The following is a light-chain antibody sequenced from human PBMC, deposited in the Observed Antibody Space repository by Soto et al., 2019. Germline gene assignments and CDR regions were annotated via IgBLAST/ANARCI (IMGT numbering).Light chain of an antibody. CDR2: GAS. CDR1: QSISGTH. Sequence: EIVLTQSPATLALFPGDRATLSCRASQSISGTHLAWYQQKPGQAPRLLLYGASTRATGIPDRFSGSGSGTDFTLTISRVEPEDFAVIYCQHYGSSPLTFGGGTKVDIK. CDR3: QHYGSSPLT. J-gene: IGKJ4*01. V-gene: IGKV3-20*01.